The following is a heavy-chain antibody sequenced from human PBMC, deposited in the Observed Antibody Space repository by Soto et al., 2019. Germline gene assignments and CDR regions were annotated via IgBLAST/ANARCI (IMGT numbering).Heavy chain of an antibody. V-gene: IGHV1-58*01. J-gene: IGHJ4*02. Sequence: GASVKVSCKASGFTFTSSAFQWVRQARGQRLEWIGWIAVGSGYTNYAQRFQDRVTLTRDMSTATTYMELSRLTSEDTAMYYCGRGSSGSSGTLRVDYWGQGTLVTVSS. CDR3: GRGSSGSSGTLRVDY. CDR2: IAVGSGYT. CDR1: GFTFTSSA. D-gene: IGHD3-22*01.